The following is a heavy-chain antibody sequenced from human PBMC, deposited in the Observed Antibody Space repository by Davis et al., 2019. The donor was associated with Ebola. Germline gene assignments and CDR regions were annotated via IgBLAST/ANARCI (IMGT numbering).Heavy chain of an antibody. J-gene: IGHJ6*03. D-gene: IGHD5-12*01. CDR1: VGTFSSYA. CDR2: IIPIFGTA. Sequence: SVKVSCQASVGTFSSYAISWVRQAPGQGLEWMGGIIPIFGTANYAQKSQGRVTLTADESTSTAYMELSSLRSEDTAVYYCAGLANYYYYYYMDVWGKGTTVTVSS. V-gene: IGHV1-69*13. CDR3: AGLANYYYYYYMDV.